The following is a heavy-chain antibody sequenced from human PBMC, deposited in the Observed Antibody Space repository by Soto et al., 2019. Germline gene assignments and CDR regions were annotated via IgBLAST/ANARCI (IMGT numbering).Heavy chain of an antibody. D-gene: IGHD4-17*01. V-gene: IGHV1-69*02. CDR1: GGTFSSYT. CDR3: ARADPPLYDYGDYNYYYYGMDV. J-gene: IGHJ6*02. Sequence: QVQLVQSGAEVKKPGSSVKVSCKASGGTFSSYTISWVRQAPGQGLEWMGRIIPILGIANYAQKFQGRVTITADKSTSTAYMELSSLRSEDTAVYYCARADPPLYDYGDYNYYYYGMDVWGQGTTVTVSS. CDR2: IIPILGIA.